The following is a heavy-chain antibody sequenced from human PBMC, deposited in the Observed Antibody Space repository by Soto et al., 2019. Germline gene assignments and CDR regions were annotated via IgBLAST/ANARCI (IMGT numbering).Heavy chain of an antibody. CDR3: ARDAWFGELNWFDP. CDR1: GYTFTGYD. CDR2: INPNSGGT. D-gene: IGHD3-10*01. Sequence: ASVKVSFKASGYTFTGYDMHWVRQAPGQGLEWMGWINPNSGGTNYAQKFQGRVTMTRDTSISTAYMELRSLRSDDTAVYYCARDAWFGELNWFDPWGQGTLVTVSS. V-gene: IGHV1-2*02. J-gene: IGHJ5*02.